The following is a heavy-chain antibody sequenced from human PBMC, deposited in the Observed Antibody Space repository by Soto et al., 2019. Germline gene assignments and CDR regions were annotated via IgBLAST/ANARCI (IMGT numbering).Heavy chain of an antibody. CDR3: VKTLVEADARTHPY. CDR1: GFTFRSYW. J-gene: IGHJ4*02. Sequence: GSLRLSCAASGFTFRSYWMHWVRQAPGKGLVWVSRINRDGSSANYADSVKGRFTISRDNAKNTVYLQMNSLRAEDTAVYFCVKTLVEADARTHPYWGQGTPVTVSS. D-gene: IGHD6-13*01. CDR2: INRDGSSA. V-gene: IGHV3-74*01.